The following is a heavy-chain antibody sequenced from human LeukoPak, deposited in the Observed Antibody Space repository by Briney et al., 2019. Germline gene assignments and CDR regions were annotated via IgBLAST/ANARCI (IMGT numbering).Heavy chain of an antibody. CDR2: IHYSGSH. CDR3: ARVEEGYGSGRRENYYYYYMDV. D-gene: IGHD3-10*01. CDR1: GGPLSSYY. V-gene: IGHV4-59*01. J-gene: IGHJ6*03. Sequence: SETLPLTCTLSGGPLSSYYWRWIRQPTGKGLEWCGYIHYSGSHHQNPSLKSRVTISVDPSTKQFSLKLSSGTAADTAVYYCARVEEGYGSGRRENYYYYYMDVWGKGTTVTISS.